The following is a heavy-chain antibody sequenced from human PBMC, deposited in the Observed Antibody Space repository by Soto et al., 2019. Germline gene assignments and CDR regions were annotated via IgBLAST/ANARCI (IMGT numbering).Heavy chain of an antibody. J-gene: IGHJ6*02. CDR2: ISYDGSNK. CDR3: ARGVRWEHLRGMDV. D-gene: IGHD1-26*01. V-gene: IGHV3-30-3*01. CDR1: GFTFSSYA. Sequence: QVQLVESGGGVVQPGRSLRLSCAASGFTFSSYAMHWVRQAPGKGLEWVAVISYDGSNKYYADSVKGRFTISRDNSKNTLYLQMNSLRAEDTAVYYCARGVRWEHLRGMDVWGQGTTVTVSS.